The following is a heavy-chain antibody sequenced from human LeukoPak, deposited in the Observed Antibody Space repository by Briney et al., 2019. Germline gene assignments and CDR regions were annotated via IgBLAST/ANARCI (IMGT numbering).Heavy chain of an antibody. CDR1: GGSISSSSYY. CDR2: IYYSGST. CDR3: ARHPYGGYVDY. Sequence: SETLSLTCTVSGGSISSSSYYWGWIRQPPGKGLEWTGSIYYSGSTYYNPPLKSRDTISVDTSKNQFSLKLSSVTAADTAVYYCARHPYGGYVDYWGQGTLVTVSS. D-gene: IGHD4/OR15-4a*01. J-gene: IGHJ4*02. V-gene: IGHV4-39*01.